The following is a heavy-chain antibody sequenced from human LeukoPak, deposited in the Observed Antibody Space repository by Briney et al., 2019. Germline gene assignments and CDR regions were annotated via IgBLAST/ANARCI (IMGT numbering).Heavy chain of an antibody. D-gene: IGHD3-10*01. CDR2: IYNTVST. Sequence: ETLSLTCTVSGGSISGYYWSWIRQPPGKGLEWIGYIYNTVSTNSNPSLKSRVTISEDTSKNQFSLRLTSVTAADTAVYYCARLWYGESSFDYWGQGSLVTVSS. CDR1: GGSISGYY. J-gene: IGHJ4*02. CDR3: ARLWYGESSFDY. V-gene: IGHV4-59*01.